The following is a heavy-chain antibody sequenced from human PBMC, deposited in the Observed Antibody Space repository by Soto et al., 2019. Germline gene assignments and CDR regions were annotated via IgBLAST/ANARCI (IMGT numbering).Heavy chain of an antibody. V-gene: IGHV3-9*01. Sequence: EVQLVESGGGLVQPGRSLRLSCAASGFTFDDYAMHWVRQAPGKGLEWVSGISWNSGSIGYADSVKGRFTISRDNAKNSLYLQMNSLRAEDTALYYWAKGNYGSGLGYMDVWGKGTTVTVSS. CDR3: AKGNYGSGLGYMDV. J-gene: IGHJ6*03. D-gene: IGHD3-10*01. CDR1: GFTFDDYA. CDR2: ISWNSGSI.